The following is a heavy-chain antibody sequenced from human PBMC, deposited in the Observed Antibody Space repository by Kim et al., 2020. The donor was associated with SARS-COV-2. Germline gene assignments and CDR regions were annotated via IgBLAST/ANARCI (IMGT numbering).Heavy chain of an antibody. CDR3: ARQPEANWFDP. Sequence: NDNPPLGSRVTLSMDTSRNHFSLQLTSVAAADTAVYYCARQPEANWFDPWGQGSLVTVSS. J-gene: IGHJ5*02. V-gene: IGHV4-39*01.